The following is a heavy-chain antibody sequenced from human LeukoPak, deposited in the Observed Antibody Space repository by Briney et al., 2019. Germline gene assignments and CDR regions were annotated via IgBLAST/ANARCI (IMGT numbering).Heavy chain of an antibody. CDR3: ANQIAAAVYGRDW. Sequence: PGGSLRLSCAASGFTFSSYAMSWVRQAPGKGLEWVSAISGSGGSTYYADSVKGRFTISRDNSKNTLYLQLNTLRAEDTAIYYCANQIAAAVYGRDWWGQGTLVTVSS. J-gene: IGHJ4*02. D-gene: IGHD6-13*01. CDR1: GFTFSSYA. CDR2: ISGSGGST. V-gene: IGHV3-23*01.